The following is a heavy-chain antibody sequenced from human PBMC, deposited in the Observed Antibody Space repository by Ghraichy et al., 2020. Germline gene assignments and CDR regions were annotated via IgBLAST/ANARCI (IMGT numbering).Heavy chain of an antibody. CDR2: ISHSGST. CDR1: GGSVNNNHW. D-gene: IGHD6-19*01. J-gene: IGHJ4*02. V-gene: IGHV4-4*02. Sequence: SETLSLTCVVSGGSVNNNHWWSWVRQAPYKGLEWIGEISHSGSTSYNPSLKSRVTMSVDKSKNQFSLKLSSVTAADTAVYYCARGKAVAGTLYDYWGQGTLVTVSS. CDR3: ARGKAVAGTLYDY.